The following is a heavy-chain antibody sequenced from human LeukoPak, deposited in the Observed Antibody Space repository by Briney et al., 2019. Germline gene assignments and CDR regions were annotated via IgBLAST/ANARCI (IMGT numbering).Heavy chain of an antibody. Sequence: TLSLSCAPSRLTFCSYSTNWVRQAPRKGLEWASSITSSSGYIYYADSVKGRFTISRDNAKNSLYLQMNSRRAEDTAVYYCARDGEMATIMFDYWGQGTLVTVSS. V-gene: IGHV3-21*01. CDR2: ITSSSGYI. CDR1: RLTFCSYS. D-gene: IGHD5-24*01. J-gene: IGHJ4*02. CDR3: ARDGEMATIMFDY.